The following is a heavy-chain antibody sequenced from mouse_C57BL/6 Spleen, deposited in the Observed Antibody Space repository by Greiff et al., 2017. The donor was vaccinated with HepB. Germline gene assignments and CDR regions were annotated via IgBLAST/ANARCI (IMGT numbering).Heavy chain of an antibody. D-gene: IGHD2-3*01. J-gene: IGHJ2*01. Sequence: EVNLVESGGDLVKPGGSLKLSCAASGFTFSSYGMSWVRQTPDKRLEWVATISSGGSYTYYPDSVKGRFTISRDNAKNTLYLQMSSLKSEDTAMYYCAREGDGYYDYWGQGTTLTVSS. CDR2: ISSGGSYT. CDR1: GFTFSSYG. CDR3: AREGDGYYDY. V-gene: IGHV5-6*01.